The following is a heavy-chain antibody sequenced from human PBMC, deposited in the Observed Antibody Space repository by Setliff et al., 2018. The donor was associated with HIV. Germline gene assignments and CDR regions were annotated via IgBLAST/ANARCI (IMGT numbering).Heavy chain of an antibody. D-gene: IGHD2-21*02. CDR3: VRWYYCVSGACYRADY. V-gene: IGHV4-34*01. J-gene: IGHJ4*02. CDR1: GTSFSDHS. CDR2: MNQSGTT. Sequence: ASETLSLTCSVYGTSFSDHSWSWVCQTPGKGLEWIGEMNQSGTTHYNPSLKSRVTMSIDTSERQFSLKLTSVTAVDTAVYYCVRWYYCVSGACYRADYWGQGTMVTVSS.